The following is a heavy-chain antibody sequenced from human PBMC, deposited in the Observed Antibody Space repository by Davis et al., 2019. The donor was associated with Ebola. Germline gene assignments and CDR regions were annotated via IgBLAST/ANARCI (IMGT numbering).Heavy chain of an antibody. D-gene: IGHD2-2*01. CDR1: GYTFTGYY. Sequence: ASVKVSCKASGYTFTGYYMHWVRQAPGQGLEWMGRINPNSGGTNYAQKFQGRVTMTRDTSISTAYMELSRLRSDDTAVYYCARDPYCSSTSCSNWFDPWGQGTLVTVSS. J-gene: IGHJ5*02. CDR3: ARDPYCSSTSCSNWFDP. CDR2: INPNSGGT. V-gene: IGHV1-2*06.